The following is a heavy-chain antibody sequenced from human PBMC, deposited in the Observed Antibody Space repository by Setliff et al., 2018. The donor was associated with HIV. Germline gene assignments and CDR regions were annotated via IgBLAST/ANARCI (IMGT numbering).Heavy chain of an antibody. CDR2: IHHSGST. J-gene: IGHJ4*02. CDR3: AKQPGGHSFFDH. V-gene: IGHV4-59*11. Sequence: ASETLSLTCTVSGDFSNIQWWTWMRQSPGLGLQWIGSIHHSGSTYYDPSLKNRVTLSVDTSNNQVSLTLTSVTAADTAVYYCAKQPGGHSFFDHWGQGILVTV. CDR1: GDFSNIQW. D-gene: IGHD1-1*01.